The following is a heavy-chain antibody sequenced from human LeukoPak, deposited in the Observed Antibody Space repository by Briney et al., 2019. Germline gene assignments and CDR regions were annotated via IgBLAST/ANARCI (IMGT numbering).Heavy chain of an antibody. D-gene: IGHD3-22*01. CDR3: AREYGGNYYDSSEWPFDI. CDR2: VYYSGTT. Sequence: KASETLSLTCSVSSGSIKKNTFYWGWVRQSPGKGLEWIGNVYYSGTTYYNPSLKSRVTISLDTSNNQFSLRLSSVTAADTAVYYCAREYGGNYYDSSEWPFDIWGQGTMVTVSS. V-gene: IGHV4-39*02. J-gene: IGHJ3*02. CDR1: SGSIKKNTFY.